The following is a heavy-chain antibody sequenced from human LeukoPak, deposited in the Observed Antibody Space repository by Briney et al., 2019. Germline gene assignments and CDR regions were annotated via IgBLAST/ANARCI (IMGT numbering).Heavy chain of an antibody. D-gene: IGHD3-3*01. Sequence: TSETLSLTCTVSGGSISSYYWSWIRQPPGKGLEWIGYIYYSGSTNYNPSLKSRVTISVDTSKNQFSLKLSSVTAADTAVYYCARVAYYDFWSGYSGSLFDYWGQGTLVTVSS. CDR2: IYYSGST. J-gene: IGHJ4*02. CDR3: ARVAYYDFWSGYSGSLFDY. V-gene: IGHV4-59*01. CDR1: GGSISSYY.